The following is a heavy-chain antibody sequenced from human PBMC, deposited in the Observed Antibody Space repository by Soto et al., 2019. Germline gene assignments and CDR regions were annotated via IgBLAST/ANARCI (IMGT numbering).Heavy chain of an antibody. CDR3: ANSYIVVSPAITFCFDP. CDR2: IIPILGFS. Sequence: QVQLVQSGAEVRKPGSSVKVSCKTTGGSITTQTINWVRQAPGQGLEWMGRIIPILGFSTYAETFHGRVPINADKSSNIPYVEINSLRSDDTATYLCANSYIVVSPAITFCFDPWGQGTLVTVSS. CDR1: GGSITTQT. D-gene: IGHD2-21*02. V-gene: IGHV1-69*02. J-gene: IGHJ5*02.